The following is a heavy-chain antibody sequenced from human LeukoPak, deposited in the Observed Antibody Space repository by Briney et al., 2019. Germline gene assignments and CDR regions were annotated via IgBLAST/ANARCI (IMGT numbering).Heavy chain of an antibody. V-gene: IGHV4-31*03. CDR3: ARTKVYSSSPFDY. CDR1: GGSISSGGYY. D-gene: IGHD6-6*01. J-gene: IGHJ4*02. CDR2: IYYSGST. Sequence: SQTLSLTCTVSGGSISSGGYYWSWIRQHLGKGLEWIGYIYYSGSTYYNPSLKSRVTISVDTSKNQFSLKLSSVTAADTAVYYCARTKVYSSSPFDYWGQGTLVTVSS.